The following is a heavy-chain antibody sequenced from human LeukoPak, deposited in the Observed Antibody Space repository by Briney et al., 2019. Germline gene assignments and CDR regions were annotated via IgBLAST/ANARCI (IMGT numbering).Heavy chain of an antibody. D-gene: IGHD5-24*01. Sequence: PGRSLRLSCAASGFTFSSYAMHWVRQAPGKGLEWVAVISYDGSNKYYADSVKGRFTISRDNSQNTLYLQMNSLRAEDTAVYYCARDREDGYNYSFDYWGQGTLVTVSS. CDR3: ARDREDGYNYSFDY. CDR1: GFTFSSYA. CDR2: ISYDGSNK. V-gene: IGHV3-30-3*01. J-gene: IGHJ4*02.